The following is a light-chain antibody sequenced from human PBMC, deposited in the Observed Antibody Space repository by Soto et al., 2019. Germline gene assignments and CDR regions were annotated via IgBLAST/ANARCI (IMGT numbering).Light chain of an antibody. J-gene: IGKJ1*01. V-gene: IGKV3-20*01. CDR3: QQYGSSGT. Sequence: EIGLSQSPCTLSLSPGERATLSCRASQSVSNNYLAWYQQKPGQAPRLLIYGASNRATGIPDRFSGSGSGTDFTLTISRLEPEDFAVYYCQQYGSSGTFGQGTKVAI. CDR1: QSVSNNY. CDR2: GAS.